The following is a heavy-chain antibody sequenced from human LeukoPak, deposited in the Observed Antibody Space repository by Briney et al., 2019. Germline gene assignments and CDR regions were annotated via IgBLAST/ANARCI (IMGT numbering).Heavy chain of an antibody. CDR1: GGSISSSSYY. D-gene: IGHD3-22*01. Sequence: SETLSLTCTVSGGSISSSSYYWGWIRQPPGKGLEWIGSIYYSGSTYYNPSLKSRVTISVDTSKNQFSLKLSSVTAADTAAYYCVRYENEYYYDSSGYGWFDPWGQGTLVTVSS. J-gene: IGHJ5*02. V-gene: IGHV4-39*01. CDR3: VRYENEYYYDSSGYGWFDP. CDR2: IYYSGST.